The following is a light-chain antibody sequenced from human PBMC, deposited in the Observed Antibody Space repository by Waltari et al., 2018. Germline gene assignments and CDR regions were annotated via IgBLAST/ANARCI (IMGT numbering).Light chain of an antibody. CDR2: RNT. V-gene: IGLV1-44*01. CDR1: SSNIVTTT. J-gene: IGLJ2*01. CDR3: AAWDDSLHGPV. Sequence: QPVLTPPPSASATPGKRVTISCSRSSSNIVTTTVTCYHQLPGTAPKLLIHRNTQRPSGVPDRCSGSKSGTSASLAISGRQSEEETDYDCAAWDDSLHGPVFGGGTKVTVL.